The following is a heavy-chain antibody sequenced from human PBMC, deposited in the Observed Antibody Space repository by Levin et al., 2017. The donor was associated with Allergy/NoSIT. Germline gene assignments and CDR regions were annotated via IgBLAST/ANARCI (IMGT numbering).Heavy chain of an antibody. CDR3: VREEGWGYHFGMDV. CDR2: TERDGSET. Sequence: HPGGSLRLSCAASGFTFTTFWMAWVRQAPGKGLEWVAKTERDGSETHYVDSVKGRFTISRDNGKNSVYLQMNSLRVDDTAVYYCVREEGWGYHFGMDVWGQGTTFTVSS. D-gene: IGHD3-16*02. V-gene: IGHV3-7*01. CDR1: GFTFTTFW. J-gene: IGHJ6*02.